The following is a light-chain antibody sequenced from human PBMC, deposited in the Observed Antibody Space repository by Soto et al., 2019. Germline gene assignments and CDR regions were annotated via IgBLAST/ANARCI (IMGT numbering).Light chain of an antibody. CDR1: SSNIGAGYD. CDR2: GNS. CDR3: QSYDSSLSVV. V-gene: IGLV1-40*01. Sequence: QSVLTQPPSVSGAPGQRVTISCTGSSSNIGAGYDVHWYQQLPGTAPKLLIYGNSNRPSGVPDRFSGSKSGTSASLAITGIQAEDDADYYCQSYDSSLSVVFGGGTKVTVL. J-gene: IGLJ2*01.